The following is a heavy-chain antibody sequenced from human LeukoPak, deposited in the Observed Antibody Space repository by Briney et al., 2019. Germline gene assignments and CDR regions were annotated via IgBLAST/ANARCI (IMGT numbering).Heavy chain of an antibody. J-gene: IGHJ4*02. Sequence: PGGSLRLSCAASGFTFSDYYMSWIRQALGNEMHWVSYISSSGITIYYADSVKGRFTISRDNAKNSLYLQMTSLRGEYPAVYYCARSLFWSGYDYWGQGTLVTVSS. CDR2: ISSSGITI. V-gene: IGHV3-11*01. CDR3: ARSLFWSGYDY. CDR1: GFTFSDYY. D-gene: IGHD3-3*01.